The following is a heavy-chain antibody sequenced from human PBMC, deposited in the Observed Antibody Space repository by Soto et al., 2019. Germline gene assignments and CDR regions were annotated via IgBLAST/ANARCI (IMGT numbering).Heavy chain of an antibody. CDR1: GGTFSSYA. CDR2: IIPIFGTA. V-gene: IGHV1-69*13. J-gene: IGHJ4*02. Sequence: RASVKVSCKASGGTFSSYAISWVRQAPGQGLEWMGGIIPIFGTANYAQKFQGRVTITADESTSTAYMELSSLRSEDTAVYYCARDSTYSSGWRFDYWGQGTLVTVSS. D-gene: IGHD6-19*01. CDR3: ARDSTYSSGWRFDY.